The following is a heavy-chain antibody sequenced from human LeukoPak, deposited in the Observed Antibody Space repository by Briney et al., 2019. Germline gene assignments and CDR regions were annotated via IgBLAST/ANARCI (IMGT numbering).Heavy chain of an antibody. CDR1: AGSFSGYY. V-gene: IGHV4-34*01. Sequence: KTSETLSLTCAIYAGSFSGYYWSWIRQPPGKGLEWIGEINHSGSTNYSPSLKSRVTISLDTSKNQFSLKLSSVTAADAAVYYCARGRGGNSGDSWGQGTLVTVSS. J-gene: IGHJ4*02. D-gene: IGHD4-23*01. CDR3: ARGRGGNSGDS. CDR2: INHSGST.